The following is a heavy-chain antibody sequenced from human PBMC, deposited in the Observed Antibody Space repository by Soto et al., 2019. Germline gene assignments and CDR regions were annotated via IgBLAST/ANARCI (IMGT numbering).Heavy chain of an antibody. J-gene: IGHJ6*02. CDR2: IVVGSGNT. CDR1: GFTFTSSA. CDR3: AADAGNVSARGYYGMDV. D-gene: IGHD1-1*01. Sequence: SVKVSCKASGFTFTSSAVQWVRQARGQRLEWIGWIVVGSGNTNYAQKFQERVTITRDMSTSTAYMELSSLRSEDTAVYYCAADAGNVSARGYYGMDVWGQGTTVTSP. V-gene: IGHV1-58*01.